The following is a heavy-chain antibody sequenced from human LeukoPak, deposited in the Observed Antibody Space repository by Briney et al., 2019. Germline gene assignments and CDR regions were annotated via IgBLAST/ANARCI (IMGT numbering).Heavy chain of an antibody. CDR1: GYTFTSYY. CDR2: INPSGGST. Sequence: ASVKVSCKASGYTFTSYYMHWVRQAPGQGLEWMGIINPSGGSTSYAQKFQGRVTMTRDTSTSTVYMELSSLRSEDTAVYYCARDSREYGDYVDYFDYWGQGTLVTVSS. J-gene: IGHJ4*02. CDR3: ARDSREYGDYVDYFDY. V-gene: IGHV1-46*01. D-gene: IGHD4-17*01.